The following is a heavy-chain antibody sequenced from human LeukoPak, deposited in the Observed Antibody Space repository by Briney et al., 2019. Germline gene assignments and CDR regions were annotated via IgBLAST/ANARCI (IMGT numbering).Heavy chain of an antibody. CDR1: GFSLNTRGVG. V-gene: IGHV2-5*02. D-gene: IGHD3-22*01. CDR2: IYWDDDR. J-gene: IGHJ4*02. CDR3: AHRKNYYDSSVFDH. Sequence: SGPTPVNPTQTLTLTCTFSGFSLNTRGVGVGWIRQPPGRALEWLALIYWDDDRRYSPSLKSRLTITKDTSKNEVVLTMTNMDPVDTATYYCAHRKNYYDSSVFDHWGQGTLVTVSS.